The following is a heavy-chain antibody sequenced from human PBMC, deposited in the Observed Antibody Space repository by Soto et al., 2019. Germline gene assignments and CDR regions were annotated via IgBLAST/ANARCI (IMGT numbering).Heavy chain of an antibody. V-gene: IGHV3-23*01. CDR1: GFIFSDYA. Sequence: GGSLRLSCAASGFIFSDYAMTWVRQAPGKGLEWVSTISGGGGTTNYADSVKGRFTISRDISKNTLFLQMQSLRAEDTAVYYCAKDGVATLSPYYFDHWGQGALVTVSS. CDR3: AKDGVATLSPYYFDH. J-gene: IGHJ4*02. CDR2: ISGGGGTT. D-gene: IGHD3-3*01.